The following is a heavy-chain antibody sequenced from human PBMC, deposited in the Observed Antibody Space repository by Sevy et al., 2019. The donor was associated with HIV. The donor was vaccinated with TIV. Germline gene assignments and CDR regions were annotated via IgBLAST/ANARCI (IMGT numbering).Heavy chain of an antibody. D-gene: IGHD2-2*01. CDR3: AAVHDCTSTSCYGTLWFDP. Sequence: ASVKVSCKASDYTFSNFGFTWVRQAPGQGLEWMGWIRVGNGNANYARNLQGRVTMTTDTSTKTGYMELRSLRSDDTAVYFCAAVHDCTSTSCYGTLWFDPWGQGTLVTVSS. CDR2: IRVGNGNA. CDR1: DYTFSNFG. V-gene: IGHV1-18*01. J-gene: IGHJ5*02.